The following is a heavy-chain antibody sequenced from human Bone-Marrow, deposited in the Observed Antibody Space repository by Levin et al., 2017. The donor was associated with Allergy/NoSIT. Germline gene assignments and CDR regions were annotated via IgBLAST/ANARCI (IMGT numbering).Heavy chain of an antibody. CDR1: GFTFSSYA. V-gene: IGHV3-23*01. J-gene: IGHJ5*02. CDR3: AKGHYDFWSDPSWFDP. CDR2: ISGSGGST. D-gene: IGHD3-3*01. Sequence: GGSLRLSCAASGFTFSSYAMSWVRQAPGKGLEWVSAISGSGGSTYYADSVKGRFTISRDNSKNTLYLQMNSLRAEDTAVYYCAKGHYDFWSDPSWFDPWGQGTLVTVSS.